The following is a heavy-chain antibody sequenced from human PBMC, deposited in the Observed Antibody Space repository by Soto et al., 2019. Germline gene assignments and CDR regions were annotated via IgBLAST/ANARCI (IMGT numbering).Heavy chain of an antibody. CDR3: ASDSAGKTHRGFWGAFGF. CDR1: GFAFRDHR. J-gene: IGHJ3*01. Sequence: PGGSLRLSGAPAGFAFRDHRMHWVRQAPGKGQEWVAVMWSDGSNKYYADSVTGRFSISRDNSENTLYLHMSSLRGEETAVHSCASDSAGKTHRGFWGAFGFWGQGTMGTVS. V-gene: IGHV3-33*01. CDR2: MWSDGSNK. D-gene: IGHD3-16*01.